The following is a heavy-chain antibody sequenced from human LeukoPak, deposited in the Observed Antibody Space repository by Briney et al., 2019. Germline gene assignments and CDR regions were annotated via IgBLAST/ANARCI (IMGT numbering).Heavy chain of an antibody. D-gene: IGHD3-22*01. J-gene: IGHJ6*03. CDR1: GYTFTSYG. V-gene: IGHV1-18*01. CDR2: ISAYNGNT. CDR3: ARLPQGRYYDSFYYMDV. Sequence: ASVKVSCKASGYTFTSYGISWVRQAPGQGLEWMGWISAYNGNTNYAQKLQGRVTMTTDTSTSTAYMELRSLRSDDTAVYYCARLPQGRYYDSFYYMDVWGKGTTVTISS.